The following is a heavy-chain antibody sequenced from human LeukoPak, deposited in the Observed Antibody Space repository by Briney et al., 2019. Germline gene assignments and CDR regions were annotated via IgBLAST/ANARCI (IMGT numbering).Heavy chain of an antibody. Sequence: ASVKVSCKASGYSFSDNGLNWVRQAPGQGLEWMGWISPYNGNTKYVENLEGRVTMTTDASTSTAYMELRSLTSDDTAVYYCAREGLGEYMAHDAFDLWGQGTMVIVSS. CDR3: AREGLGEYMAHDAFDL. CDR2: ISPYNGNT. CDR1: GYSFSDNG. V-gene: IGHV1-18*04. D-gene: IGHD3-16*01. J-gene: IGHJ3*01.